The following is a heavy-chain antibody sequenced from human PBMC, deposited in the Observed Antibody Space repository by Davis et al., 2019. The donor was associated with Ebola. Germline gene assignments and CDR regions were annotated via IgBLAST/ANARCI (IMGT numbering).Heavy chain of an antibody. J-gene: IGHJ6*02. CDR3: AREVGYDILTGYPVDV. CDR1: GGTFSSYA. V-gene: IGHV1-69*06. CDR2: IIPIFGTA. Sequence: AASVQVSCKASGGTFSSYAISWVRQAPGQGLEWMGGIIPIFGTANYAQKFQGRVTITADKSTSTAYMELGSLRSEDTAVYYCAREVGYDILTGYPVDVWGQGTTVTVSS. D-gene: IGHD3-9*01.